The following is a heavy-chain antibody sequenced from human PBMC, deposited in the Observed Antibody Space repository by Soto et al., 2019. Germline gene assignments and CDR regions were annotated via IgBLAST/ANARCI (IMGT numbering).Heavy chain of an antibody. J-gene: IGHJ6*02. D-gene: IGHD3-10*01. CDR3: AKDNEVRGVIIKRPYYYYGMDV. V-gene: IGHV3-23*01. CDR1: GFTFSSYA. Sequence: PGGSLRLSCAASGFTFSSYAMSWVRQAPGKGLEWVSAISGSGGSTYYADSVKGRFTISRDNSKNTLYLQMNSLRAEDTAVYYCAKDNEVRGVIIKRPYYYYGMDVWGQGTTVTVSS. CDR2: ISGSGGST.